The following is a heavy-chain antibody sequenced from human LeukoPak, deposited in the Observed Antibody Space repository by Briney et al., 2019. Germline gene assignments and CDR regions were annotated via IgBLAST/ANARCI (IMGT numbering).Heavy chain of an antibody. Sequence: PGGSLRLSCAASGFTFSSYAMSWVCQAPGKGLEWVSAISGSGGSTYYADSVKGRFPISRDNSKNTLYLQMNSLRAEDTAVYYCAKDGYSSGWYSPTGHYFDYWGQGTLVTVSS. CDR2: ISGSGGST. CDR3: AKDGYSSGWYSPTGHYFDY. J-gene: IGHJ4*02. V-gene: IGHV3-23*01. D-gene: IGHD6-19*01. CDR1: GFTFSSYA.